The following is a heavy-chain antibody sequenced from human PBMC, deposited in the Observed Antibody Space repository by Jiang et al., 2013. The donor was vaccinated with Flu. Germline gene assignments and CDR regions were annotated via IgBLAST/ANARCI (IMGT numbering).Heavy chain of an antibody. CDR2: LSWNSGVI. D-gene: IGHD2-15*01. J-gene: IGHJ2*01. CDR3: AKVEGYLYGYFDL. CDR1: GFIFDDFA. Sequence: VQLLESGGGLVQPGRSLRLSCAASGFIFDDFAMHWVRQAPGKGLEWVSGLSWNSGVIGYADSVKGRFTISRDNAKNSLYLQMSSLRAEDTALYYCAKVEGYLYGYFDLWGRGTLVTVSS. V-gene: IGHV3-9*01.